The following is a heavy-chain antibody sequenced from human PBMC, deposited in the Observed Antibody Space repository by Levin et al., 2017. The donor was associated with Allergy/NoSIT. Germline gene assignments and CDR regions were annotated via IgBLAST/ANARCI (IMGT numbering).Heavy chain of an antibody. V-gene: IGHV4-39*07. CDR3: ARDLWEYWLFDP. CDR2: IYYSGST. J-gene: IGHJ5*02. Sequence: SETLSLTCTVSGGSISSSSYYWGWIRQPPGKGLEWIGSIYYSGSTYYNPSLKSRVTISVDTSKNQFSLKLSSVTAADTAVYYCARDLWEYWLFDPWGQGTLVTVSS. D-gene: IGHD2-8*02. CDR1: GGSISSSSYY.